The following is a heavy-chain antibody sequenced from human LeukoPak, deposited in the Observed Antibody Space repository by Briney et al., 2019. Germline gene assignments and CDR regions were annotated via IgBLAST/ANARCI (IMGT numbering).Heavy chain of an antibody. J-gene: IGHJ4*02. CDR2: ISYDGSNK. CDR3: ASGIAAAGTNYFDY. V-gene: IGHV3-30*04. Sequence: PGGSLRLSCAASGFTFSSYAMHWVRQAPGKGLEWVAVISYDGSNKYYADSVKGRFTISRDNSKNTLYLQMNSLRAEDTAVYYCASGIAAAGTNYFDYWGQGTLVTVSS. D-gene: IGHD6-13*01. CDR1: GFTFSSYA.